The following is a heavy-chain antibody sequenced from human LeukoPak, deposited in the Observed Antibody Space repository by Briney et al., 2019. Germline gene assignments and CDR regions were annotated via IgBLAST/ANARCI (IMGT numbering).Heavy chain of an antibody. Sequence: PGGSLRLSCAASGFTFNSYAMTWVRQAPGKGLEWVSSISGNGGSTYYTDSVKGRFTISRDNSKNTLYLQMNSLRAEDTAVYYCAKCPSSGRPDAFDIWGQGTMVTVSS. CDR2: ISGNGGST. CDR3: AKCPSSGRPDAFDI. J-gene: IGHJ3*02. V-gene: IGHV3-23*01. D-gene: IGHD6-19*01. CDR1: GFTFNSYA.